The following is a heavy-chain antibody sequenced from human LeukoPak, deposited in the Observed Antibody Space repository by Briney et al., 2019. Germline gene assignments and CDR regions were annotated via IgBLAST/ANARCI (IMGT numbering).Heavy chain of an antibody. D-gene: IGHD3-3*01. J-gene: IGHJ6*02. V-gene: IGHV3-30*03. CDR3: ARDQSTYYDFWSGYSGYYYYYGMDV. CDR2: ISYDGSNK. Sequence: GGSLRLSCAASGFTFSSYGMHWVRQAPGKGLEWVAVISYDGSNKYYADSVKGRFTISRDNSKNTLYLQMNSLRAEDTAVYYCARDQSTYYDFWSGYSGYYYYYGMDVWGQGTTVTVSS. CDR1: GFTFSSYG.